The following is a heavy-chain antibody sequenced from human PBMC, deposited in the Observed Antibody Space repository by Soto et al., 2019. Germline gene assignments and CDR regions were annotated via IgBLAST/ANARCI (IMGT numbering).Heavy chain of an antibody. V-gene: IGHV4-4*02. CDR2: IFYSGST. CDR3: VHHGGVPYYHDF. D-gene: IGHD2-8*01. Sequence: GTLSLTCAVSGGSLSSSSWWSWVRQPPGKTLEWLGEIFYSGSTKYNPSLNSRVTISADQSKNDFSLRLSSVTAADTAVYYCVHHGGVPYYHDFWGQGMLVTVSS. CDR1: GGSLSSSSW. J-gene: IGHJ4*02.